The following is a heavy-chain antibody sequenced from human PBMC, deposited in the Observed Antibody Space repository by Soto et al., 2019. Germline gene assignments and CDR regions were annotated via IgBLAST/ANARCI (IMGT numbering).Heavy chain of an antibody. CDR1: GFTFSSYA. Sequence: PGRSLRLSCAASGFTFSSYAMSWVPQAPGKGLEWVSAISGSGGSTYYADSVKGRFTISRDNSKNTLYLQMNSLRAEDTAVYYCAKVSDYYDSSGYCDYWGQGTLVTVSS. CDR3: AKVSDYYDSSGYCDY. CDR2: ISGSGGST. D-gene: IGHD3-22*01. J-gene: IGHJ4*02. V-gene: IGHV3-23*01.